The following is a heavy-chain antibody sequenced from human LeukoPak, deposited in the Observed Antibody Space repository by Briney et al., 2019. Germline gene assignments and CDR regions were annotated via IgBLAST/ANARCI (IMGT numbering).Heavy chain of an antibody. CDR2: INPNSGGI. D-gene: IGHD1-1*01. Sequence: ASVKVSCKASGGTFSSYAISWVRQAPGQGLEWMGWINPNSGGINDAVKLQGRVTMTRVTSISTAYMELSRLRPDDTAVYYCARLPTYNWNDYGLDVWGQGTTVTVSS. CDR1: GGTFSSYA. CDR3: ARLPTYNWNDYGLDV. V-gene: IGHV1-2*02. J-gene: IGHJ6*02.